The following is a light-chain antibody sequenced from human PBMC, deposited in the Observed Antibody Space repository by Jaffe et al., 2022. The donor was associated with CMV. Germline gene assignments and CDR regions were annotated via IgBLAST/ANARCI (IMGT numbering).Light chain of an antibody. CDR3: QQYDTSPWT. V-gene: IGKV3-20*01. Sequence: IVLTQSPGTLSLSPGETATLSCRASPSLSSRARQRVRSTYLAWYQHKPGQAPRLLIYGASGRATGIPDRFSGSGSGTDFTLTISRLEPDDFAVYYCQQYDTSPWTFGQGTKVEIK. CDR1: PSLSSRARQRVRSTY. J-gene: IGKJ1*01. CDR2: GAS.